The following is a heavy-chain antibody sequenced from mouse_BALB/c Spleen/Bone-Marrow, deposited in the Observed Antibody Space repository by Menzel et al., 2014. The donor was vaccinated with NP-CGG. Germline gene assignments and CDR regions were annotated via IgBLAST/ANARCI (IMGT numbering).Heavy chain of an antibody. CDR1: GYTFTSYW. V-gene: IGHV1-69*02. Sequence: VQLQQSGAELVKPGASVKLSCKASGYTFTSYWMHWVKQRPGQGLEWIGEIDPSGSYTNYNQKFKGKATLTVDKSPSTAYKQLSSLTSEDSAGYYCAIREYYGSSYLYFDYWGQGTTLTGSS. D-gene: IGHD1-1*01. CDR2: IDPSGSYT. CDR3: AIREYYGSSYLYFDY. J-gene: IGHJ2*01.